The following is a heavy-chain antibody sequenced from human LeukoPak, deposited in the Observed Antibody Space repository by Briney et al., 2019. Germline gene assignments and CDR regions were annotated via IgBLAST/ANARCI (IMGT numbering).Heavy chain of an antibody. V-gene: IGHV3-11*04. CDR2: ISSSGSTI. CDR3: ARFLNGDYVSDYYYYYGMDV. D-gene: IGHD4-17*01. J-gene: IGHJ6*02. Sequence: PGGSLRLSCAASGFTFSDYYMSWIRQAPGKGLEWVSYISSSGSTIYYADSVKGRFTISRDNAKNSLYLQMNSLRAEDTAVYYCARFLNGDYVSDYYYYYGMDVWGQGTTVTVSS. CDR1: GFTFSDYY.